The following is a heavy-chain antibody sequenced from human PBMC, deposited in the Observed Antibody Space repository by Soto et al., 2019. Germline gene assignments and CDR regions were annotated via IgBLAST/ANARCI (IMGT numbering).Heavy chain of an antibody. J-gene: IGHJ4*02. CDR2: INPSGGST. CDR1: GYTFTSYY. D-gene: IGHD2-15*01. V-gene: IGHV1-46*01. CDR3: ARDIGYCSGGSCFPAAY. Sequence: ASVKVSCKASGYTFTSYYMHWVRQAPGQGLEWMGIINPSGGSTSYAQKFQGRVTMTRDTSTSTVYMELSSLRSEDTAVYCCARDIGYCSGGSCFPAAYWGQGTLVTVSA.